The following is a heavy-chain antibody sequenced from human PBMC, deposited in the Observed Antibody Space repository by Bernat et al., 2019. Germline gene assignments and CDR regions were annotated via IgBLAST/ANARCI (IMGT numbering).Heavy chain of an antibody. V-gene: IGHV3-23*01. J-gene: IGHJ4*02. CDR3: AKDRWCPGGVGPGDY. CDR2: ISGSGSST. D-gene: IGHD2-8*02. Sequence: EVQLLESGGGLVQPGGSLRLSCEVSGVSPSEYAMNWVRQAPGKGLEWVSIISGSGSSTYYADSVKGRFTISRDNSRSTLYLQMNSLRAEDTAVYYCAKDRWCPGGVGPGDYRGQGTLVTVSS. CDR1: GVSPSEYA.